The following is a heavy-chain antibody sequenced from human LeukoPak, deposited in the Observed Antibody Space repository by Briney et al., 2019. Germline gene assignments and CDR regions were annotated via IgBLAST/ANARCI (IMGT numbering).Heavy chain of an antibody. J-gene: IGHJ4*02. CDR2: INPNSGGT. CDR3: ARDLTMIVGKGGY. D-gene: IGHD3-22*01. Sequence: ASVKVSCKASGYTFTGYYMHWVRQAPGQGLEWMGWINPNSGGTNYAQKFQGRVTMTTDTSTSTAYMELRSLRSDDTAVYYCARDLTMIVGKGGYWGQGTLVTVSS. CDR1: GYTFTGYY. V-gene: IGHV1-2*02.